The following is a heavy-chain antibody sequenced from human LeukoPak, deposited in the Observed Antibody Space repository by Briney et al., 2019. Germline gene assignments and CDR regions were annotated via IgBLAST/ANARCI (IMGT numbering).Heavy chain of an antibody. Sequence: PSETLSLTCTVSGGSISSSSYYWGWIRQPPGKGLEWIGRIYYSGSTYYNPSLKSRVTISVDTSKNQFSLKLSSVTAADTAVYYCARVSGAYDILTGLQSYYFDYWGQGTLVTVSS. CDR3: ARVSGAYDILTGLQSYYFDY. J-gene: IGHJ4*02. V-gene: IGHV4-39*07. D-gene: IGHD3-9*01. CDR1: GGSISSSSYY. CDR2: IYYSGST.